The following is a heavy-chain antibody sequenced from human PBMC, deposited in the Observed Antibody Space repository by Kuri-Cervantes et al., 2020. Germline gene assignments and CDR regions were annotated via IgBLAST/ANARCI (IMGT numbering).Heavy chain of an antibody. CDR1: GFTFSDYY. CDR2: IKQDGSEK. J-gene: IGHJ3*02. V-gene: IGHV3-7*01. Sequence: GGSLRLSCAASGFTFSDYYMSWIRQAPGKGLEWVANIKQDGSEKYYVDSVRGRFTISRDNAKNSLYLQMNSLRAEDTAVYYCARAITRNDAFDIWGQGTMVTVSS. CDR3: ARAITRNDAFDI.